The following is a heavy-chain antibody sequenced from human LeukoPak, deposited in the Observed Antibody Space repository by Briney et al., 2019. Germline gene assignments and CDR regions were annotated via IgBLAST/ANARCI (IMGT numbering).Heavy chain of an antibody. J-gene: IGHJ5*02. V-gene: IGHV1-69*13. Sequence: SVKVSCKASGGTFSSYAISWVRQAPGQGLEWMGGIIPIFGTANYAQKFQGRVTITADESTSTAYMELSSLRSEDTAVYYCARGRGGYDFLSNWFDPWGQGTLVTVSS. D-gene: IGHD3-3*01. CDR1: GGTFSSYA. CDR3: ARGRGGYDFLSNWFDP. CDR2: IIPIFGTA.